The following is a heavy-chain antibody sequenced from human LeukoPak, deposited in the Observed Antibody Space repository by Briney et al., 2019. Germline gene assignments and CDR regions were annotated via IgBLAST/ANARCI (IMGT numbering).Heavy chain of an antibody. CDR2: IIPIFGTA. D-gene: IGHD2-15*01. V-gene: IGHV1-69*13. CDR1: GGTFSSYA. Sequence: SVKVSCKASGGTFSSYAISWVLQAPGQGLEWMGGIIPIFGTANYAQKFQGRVTITADESTSTAYMELSSLRSEDTAVYYCARDVRPCGSCSNWFDPWGQGTLVTVSS. J-gene: IGHJ5*02. CDR3: ARDVRPCGSCSNWFDP.